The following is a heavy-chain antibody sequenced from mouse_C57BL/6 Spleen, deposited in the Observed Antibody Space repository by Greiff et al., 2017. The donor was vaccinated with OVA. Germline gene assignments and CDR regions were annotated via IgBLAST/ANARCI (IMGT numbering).Heavy chain of an antibody. V-gene: IGHV2-6-1*01. CDR3: ARHGALPTALYAMDY. J-gene: IGHJ4*01. Sequence: LQESGPGLVAPSQSLSITCTVSGFSLTSYGVHWVRQPPGKGLEWLVVIWSDGSTTYNSALKSRLSISKDNSKSQVFLKMNSLQTDDTAMYYCARHGALPTALYAMDYWGQGTSVTVSS. D-gene: IGHD1-2*01. CDR2: IWSDGST. CDR1: GFSLTSYG.